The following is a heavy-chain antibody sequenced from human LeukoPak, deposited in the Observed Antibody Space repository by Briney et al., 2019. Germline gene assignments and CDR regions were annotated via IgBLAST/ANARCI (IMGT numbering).Heavy chain of an antibody. CDR1: GGSICRYY. Sequence: PSDTLSLTCTLSGGSICRYYWSWIRQPPGKGRELCGYIYYSGSTNYNPSLKSRVTISVDTSKNQFSLKLSSVTAADTAVYYCARDNKQLAPHAFDPWGQGTLVTVSS. D-gene: IGHD1-1*01. CDR2: IYYSGST. V-gene: IGHV4-59*01. J-gene: IGHJ5*02. CDR3: ARDNKQLAPHAFDP.